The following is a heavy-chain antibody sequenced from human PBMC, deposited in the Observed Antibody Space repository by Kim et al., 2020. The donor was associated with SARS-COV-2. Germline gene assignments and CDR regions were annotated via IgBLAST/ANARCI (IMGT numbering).Heavy chain of an antibody. V-gene: IGHV5-51*01. Sequence: RYSPSFQGQVTISADKSISTAYLQWSSLKASDTAMYYCARLTAAGFWFDPWGQGTLVTVSS. D-gene: IGHD6-13*01. CDR3: ARLTAAGFWFDP. J-gene: IGHJ5*02.